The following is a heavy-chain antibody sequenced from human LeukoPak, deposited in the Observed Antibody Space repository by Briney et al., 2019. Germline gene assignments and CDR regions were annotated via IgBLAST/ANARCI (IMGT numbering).Heavy chain of an antibody. V-gene: IGHV3-7*01. CDR3: ANGGTYSSGP. Sequence: GGSLRLSCVASGFTFSTYAVHWVRQAPGKGLEWVATLKPDGSAQYYVDSVKGRFTISRDNAKNSLFLQINSLRAEDTAVYYCANGGTYSSGPWGQGTLVTVSS. D-gene: IGHD3-22*01. J-gene: IGHJ5*02. CDR1: GFTFSTYA. CDR2: LKPDGSAQ.